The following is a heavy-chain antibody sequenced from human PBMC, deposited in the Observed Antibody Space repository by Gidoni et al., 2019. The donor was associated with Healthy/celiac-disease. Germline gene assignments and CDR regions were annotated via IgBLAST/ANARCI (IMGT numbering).Heavy chain of an antibody. D-gene: IGHD3-10*01. CDR3: ARVRLLWFRAEGYYYFDY. J-gene: IGHJ4*02. CDR1: GFSLSNARMG. Sequence: QVTLKESGPVLVKPTETLTLTCTVSGFSLSNARMGVSWIRQPPGKALEWLAHIFSNDEKSYSTSLKSRLTISKDTSKSQVVLTMTNMDPVDTATYYCARVRLLWFRAEGYYYFDYWGQGTLVTVSS. CDR2: IFSNDEK. V-gene: IGHV2-26*01.